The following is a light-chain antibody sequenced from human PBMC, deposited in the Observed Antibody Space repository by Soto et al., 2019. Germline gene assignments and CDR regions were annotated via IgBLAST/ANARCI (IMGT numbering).Light chain of an antibody. Sequence: EIVLTQSPGTLSLSPGERATLSCRASQSVSTYLAWYQQKPGQAPRLLIYGASSRATGIPDRFSGSGSGTDFTLTISRLEPEDSAVYYCQQYDSSPRTFGGGTKVDI. J-gene: IGKJ4*01. CDR2: GAS. CDR1: QSVSTY. V-gene: IGKV3-20*01. CDR3: QQYDSSPRT.